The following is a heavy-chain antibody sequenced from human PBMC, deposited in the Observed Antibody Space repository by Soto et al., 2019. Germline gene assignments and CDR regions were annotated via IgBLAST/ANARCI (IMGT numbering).Heavy chain of an antibody. J-gene: IGHJ6*02. CDR2: IIPIFGTA. Sequence: QVQLVQSGAEVKKPGSSVKVSCKASGGTFSSYAISWVRQAPGQGLEWMGGIIPIFGTANYAQKFQGRVTITADESKSTAYMELSSLRSEDTAVYYCARSTMVRGVTLGYGMDVWGQGTTVTVSS. V-gene: IGHV1-69*01. CDR1: GGTFSSYA. CDR3: ARSTMVRGVTLGYGMDV. D-gene: IGHD3-10*01.